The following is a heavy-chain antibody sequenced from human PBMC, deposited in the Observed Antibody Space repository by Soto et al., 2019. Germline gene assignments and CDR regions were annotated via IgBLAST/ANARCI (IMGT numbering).Heavy chain of an antibody. CDR1: GLTFSSYS. CDR3: ATLYYDISPNY. V-gene: IGHV3-21*01. D-gene: IGHD3-9*01. CDR2: ISSSSSYI. Sequence: GGSLRLSCAASGLTFSSYSMNWVRQAPGKGLEWVSSISSSSSYIYYADSVKGRFTISRDNAKNSLYLQMNSLRAEDAAVYYCATLYYDISPNYWGQGTLVTVSS. J-gene: IGHJ4*02.